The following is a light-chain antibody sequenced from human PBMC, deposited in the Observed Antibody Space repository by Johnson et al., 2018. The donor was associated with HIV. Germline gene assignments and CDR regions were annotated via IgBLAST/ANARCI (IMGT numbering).Light chain of an antibody. CDR1: SSNIGNNY. CDR3: GTWDISLSVGYV. V-gene: IGLV1-51*01. Sequence: QSILTQPPSVSAAPGQKVTISCSGSSSNIGNNYVSWYQQLPGTAPKLLIYDNNKRPSGIPDRFSGSKSGTSATLGITGLQTGDEADYYCGTWDISLSVGYVFGPGTEVTVL. CDR2: DNN. J-gene: IGLJ1*01.